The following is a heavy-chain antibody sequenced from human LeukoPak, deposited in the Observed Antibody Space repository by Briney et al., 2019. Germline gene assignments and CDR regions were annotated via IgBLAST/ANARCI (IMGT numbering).Heavy chain of an antibody. CDR3: ARRSSSPSWHLSF. V-gene: IGHV3-7*01. D-gene: IGHD6-13*01. CDR1: GFTFSNCW. J-gene: IGHJ4*02. CDR2: TKQDGSEK. Sequence: GGSLRLSCAASGFTFSNCWMSWVRQAPGKGLEWVANTKQDGSEKYYVDSVKGRFTISRDNAKNSLYLQMNSLRAEDTAVYYCARRSSSPSWHLSFWGQGTLVTVSS.